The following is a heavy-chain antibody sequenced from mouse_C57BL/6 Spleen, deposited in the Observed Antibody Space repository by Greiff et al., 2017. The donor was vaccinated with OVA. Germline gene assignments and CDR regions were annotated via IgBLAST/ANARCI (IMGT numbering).Heavy chain of an antibody. CDR2: IHPNSGST. V-gene: IGHV1-64*01. D-gene: IGHD1-1*01. CDR3: ARVITTVVAHYFDY. CDR1: GYTFTSYW. J-gene: IGHJ2*01. Sequence: QVQLQQPGAELVKPGASVKLSCKASGYTFTSYWMHWVKQRPGQGLEWIGMIHPNSGSTNYNEKFKSKATLTVDKSSSTAYMQLSSLTSEDSAVYYCARVITTVVAHYFDYWGQGTTLTVSS.